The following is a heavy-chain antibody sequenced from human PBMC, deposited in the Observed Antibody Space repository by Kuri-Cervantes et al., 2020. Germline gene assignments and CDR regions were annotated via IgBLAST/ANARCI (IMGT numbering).Heavy chain of an antibody. CDR3: ARDPWLLLPYGMDV. CDR1: GGSVTSGSYY. V-gene: IGHV4-61*10. Sequence: SETLSLTCTVSGGSVTSGSYYWSWIRQPAGKGLEWIGRIYTSGSANYNPSLKSRVTISVDTSKNQFSLKLSSVTAADTAVYYCARDPWLLLPYGMDVWGQGTTVTVSS. J-gene: IGHJ6*02. CDR2: IYTSGSA. D-gene: IGHD3-22*01.